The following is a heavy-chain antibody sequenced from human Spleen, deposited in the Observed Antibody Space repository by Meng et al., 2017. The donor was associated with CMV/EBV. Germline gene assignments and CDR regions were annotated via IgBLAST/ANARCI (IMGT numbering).Heavy chain of an antibody. CDR2: INIYSGKT. D-gene: IGHD2-2*01. CDR1: GYTFNSHP. CDR3: ARGGYCTSASCSPANFDP. V-gene: IGHV1-18*01. J-gene: IGHJ5*02. Sequence: ASVKVSCKASGYTFNSHPINWVRQAPGQGLEWMGWINIYSGKTQYAQKLQGRVTMTTDTSTNTAYMELRSLKFDDTAVYYCARGGYCTSASCSPANFDPWGQGTLVTVSS.